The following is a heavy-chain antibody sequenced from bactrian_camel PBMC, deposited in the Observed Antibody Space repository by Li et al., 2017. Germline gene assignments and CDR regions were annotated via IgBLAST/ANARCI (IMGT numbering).Heavy chain of an antibody. CDR3: TKETAWVGYHEFAEH. Sequence: VQLVESGGGVVQPGGSLRLSCAASGFTFSSLFMNWVRQAPGKGLEWVSSIYTHGSKTYYADSVKGRLTISRDNAKNTLYLQLNSLKTEDTAMYYCTKETAWVGYHEFAEHWGQGTQVTVS. CDR1: GFTFSSLF. J-gene: IGHJ4*01. V-gene: IGHV3S6*01. D-gene: IGHD3*01. CDR2: IYTHGSKT.